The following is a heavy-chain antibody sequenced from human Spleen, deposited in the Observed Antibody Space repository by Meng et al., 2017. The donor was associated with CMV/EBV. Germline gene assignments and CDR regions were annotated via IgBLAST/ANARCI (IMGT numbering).Heavy chain of an antibody. D-gene: IGHD2-2*01. J-gene: IGHJ3*02. Sequence: GESLKISCAASGFTFTTYGMHWVRQAPGKGLEWVAFIRYDGSNKYYADSVKGRFTISRDSSENMLYLQMNSLRAEDTAVYYCAKDGRFYCSSNTCLLPDIWGQGTMVTVSS. CDR1: GFTFTTYG. CDR2: IRYDGSNK. V-gene: IGHV3-30*02. CDR3: AKDGRFYCSSNTCLLPDI.